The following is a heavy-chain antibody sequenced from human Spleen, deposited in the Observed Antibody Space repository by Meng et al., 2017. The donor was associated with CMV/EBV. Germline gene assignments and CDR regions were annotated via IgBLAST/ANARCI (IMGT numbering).Heavy chain of an antibody. J-gene: IGHJ3*01. V-gene: IGHV1-2*02. CDR2: INPNSGGT. D-gene: IGHD5-18*01. Sequence: ASVKVSCKASGYTFTGYYMHWVRQAPGQGLEWMGWINPNSGGTNFAQKFQGRLTMTRDTSISTAYVELSGLTSDDTAVYYCARDSGYISALDAFDFWGQGTVVTVSS. CDR1: GYTFTGYY. CDR3: ARDSGYISALDAFDF.